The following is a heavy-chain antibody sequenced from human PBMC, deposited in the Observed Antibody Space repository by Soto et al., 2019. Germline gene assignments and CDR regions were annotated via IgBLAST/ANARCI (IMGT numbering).Heavy chain of an antibody. CDR1: GGTFSSYA. D-gene: IGHD3-10*01. CDR3: ATRERGSLLWFGELSPLHGMDF. Sequence: GASVKVSCKASGGTFSSYAISWVRQAPGQGLEWMGGIIPIFGTANYAQKFQGRVTITADESTSTAYMELSSLRSEDTAVYYCATRERGSLLWFGELSPLHGMDFWGQGTTVTVSS. CDR2: IIPIFGTA. J-gene: IGHJ6*02. V-gene: IGHV1-69*13.